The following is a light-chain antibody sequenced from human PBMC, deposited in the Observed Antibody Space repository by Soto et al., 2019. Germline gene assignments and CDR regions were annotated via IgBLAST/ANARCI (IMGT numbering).Light chain of an antibody. CDR3: TSYAGSDNHVV. CDR2: EVG. J-gene: IGLJ2*01. CDR1: SSDIGAYNY. Sequence: QSVLTQPPSASGSPGQSVTISCTGTSSDIGAYNYVAWYQQHPGKAPKLMMFEVGKRPSGVPDRFSGSKSGNTASLTVSGLQADDEAHYYCTSYAGSDNHVVFGGGTQLTVL. V-gene: IGLV2-8*01.